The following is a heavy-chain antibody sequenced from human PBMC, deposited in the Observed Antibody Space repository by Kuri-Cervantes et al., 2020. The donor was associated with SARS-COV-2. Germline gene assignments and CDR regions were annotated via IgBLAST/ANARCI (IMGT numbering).Heavy chain of an antibody. Sequence: GESLKISCAASGFTFSSYAMHWVRQAPGKGLEWVAVISYDGSNKYYADSVKGRFTISRDNAKNSLYLQMNSLRAEDTAVYYCARGGTYYDFWSGYYNYYYGMDVWGQGTTVTVSS. CDR2: ISYDGSNK. D-gene: IGHD3-3*01. CDR1: GFTFSSYA. J-gene: IGHJ6*02. CDR3: ARGGTYYDFWSGYYNYYYGMDV. V-gene: IGHV3-30-3*01.